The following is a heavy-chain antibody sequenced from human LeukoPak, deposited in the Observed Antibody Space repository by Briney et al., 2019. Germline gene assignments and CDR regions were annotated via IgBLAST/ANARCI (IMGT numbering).Heavy chain of an antibody. CDR3: AKESALTNAFDI. Sequence: GRSLRLSCAASGFTFSSYGMPWVRQAPGKGLEWVADISYDGSNKYYADSVKGRFTISSDKSKNTLYLQMNSLRAEDTAVYYCAKESALTNAFDIWGQGTMVTVSS. J-gene: IGHJ3*02. V-gene: IGHV3-30*18. CDR1: GFTFSSYG. D-gene: IGHD1-14*01. CDR2: ISYDGSNK.